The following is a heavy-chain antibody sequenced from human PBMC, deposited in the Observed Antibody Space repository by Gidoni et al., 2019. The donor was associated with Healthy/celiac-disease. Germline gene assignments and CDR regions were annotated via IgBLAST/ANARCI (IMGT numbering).Heavy chain of an antibody. CDR2: INHSGST. CDR1: GGSFSGYY. D-gene: IGHD3-9*01. J-gene: IGHJ4*02. CDR3: ARASVCDILTGYQCPFDY. Sequence: QVQLQQWGAGLLKPSETLSLTCAVYGGSFSGYYWSWIRQPPGKGLEWIGEINHSGSTNYNPSLKSRVTISVDTSKNQFSLKLSSVTAADTAVYYCARASVCDILTGYQCPFDYWGQGTLVTVSS. V-gene: IGHV4-34*01.